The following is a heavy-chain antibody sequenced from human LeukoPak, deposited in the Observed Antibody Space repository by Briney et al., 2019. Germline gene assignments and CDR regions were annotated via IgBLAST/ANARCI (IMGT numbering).Heavy chain of an antibody. V-gene: IGHV1-69*13. CDR2: IIPIFGTA. CDR1: GGTFSSYA. J-gene: IGHJ4*02. D-gene: IGHD3-9*01. CDR3: AGGRGPLTGYYRAVEY. Sequence: GASVKVSCKASGGTFSSYAISWVRQAPGQGLEWMGGIIPIFGTANYAQKFQGRVTITADESTSTAYMELSSLRSEDTAVYYCAGGRGPLTGYYRAVEYWGQGTLVTVSS.